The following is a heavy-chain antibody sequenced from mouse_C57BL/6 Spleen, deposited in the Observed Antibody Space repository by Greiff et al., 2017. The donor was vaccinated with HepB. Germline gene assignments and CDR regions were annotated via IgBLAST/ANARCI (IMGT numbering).Heavy chain of an antibody. V-gene: IGHV3-6*01. CDR2: ISYDGSN. CDR3: ARGGLRWFAY. Sequence: ESGPGLVKPSQSLSLTCSVTGYSITSGYYWNWIRQFPGNKLEWMGYISYDGSNNYNPSLKNRISITRDTSKNQFFLKLNSVTTEDTATYYCARGGLRWFAYWGQGTLVTVSA. J-gene: IGHJ3*01. D-gene: IGHD2-4*01. CDR1: GYSITSGYY.